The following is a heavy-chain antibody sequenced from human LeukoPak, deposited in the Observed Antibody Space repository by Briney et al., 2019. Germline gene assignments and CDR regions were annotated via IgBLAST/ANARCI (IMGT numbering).Heavy chain of an antibody. CDR3: ARDSETDMVIGGY. CDR2: IVVGSGNT. V-gene: IGHV1-58*01. D-gene: IGHD5-18*01. Sequence: GASVKVSCKASGFTFTSSAVQWVRQARGQRLEWIGWIVVGSGNTNYAQKFQERVTITRDMSTSTAYMELSSLRSDDTAVYFCARDSETDMVIGGYWGQGTLVTASS. J-gene: IGHJ4*02. CDR1: GFTFTSSA.